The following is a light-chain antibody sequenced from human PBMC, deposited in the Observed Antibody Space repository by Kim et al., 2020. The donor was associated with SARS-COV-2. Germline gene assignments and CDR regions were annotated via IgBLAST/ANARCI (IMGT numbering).Light chain of an antibody. Sequence: VSPGESATLSCRASQTVCSHFSSYQQQTRQPPPLLIISASTRGTASPPRCRSSGSCTTFSPTISSLLSEDSVIVYCQHQNSRSPYTFGQGTKLEI. CDR2: SAS. J-gene: IGKJ2*01. CDR3: QHQNSRSPYT. CDR1: QTVCSH. V-gene: IGKV3-15*01.